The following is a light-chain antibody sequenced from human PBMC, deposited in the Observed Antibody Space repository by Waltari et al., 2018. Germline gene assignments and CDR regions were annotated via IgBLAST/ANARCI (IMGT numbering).Light chain of an antibody. V-gene: IGLV2-23*02. J-gene: IGLJ3*02. CDR3: YSYANGRV. CDR1: SSDIGSYDL. Sequence: QSAPTQPASVSGSPGQSITISCTGTSSDIGSYDLSSWYQQHPGKAPKLIVYEVTKRPSGVCLRFSGSKSGNTASLSISGRQADDESDYYCYSYANGRVFGGGTKLTVL. CDR2: EVT.